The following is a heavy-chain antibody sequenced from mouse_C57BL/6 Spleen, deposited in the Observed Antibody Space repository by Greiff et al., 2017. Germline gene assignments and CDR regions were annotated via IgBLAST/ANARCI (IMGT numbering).Heavy chain of an antibody. CDR3: ARGTGTAY. Sequence: VQLQQSGAELVKPGASVKISCKASGYAFSSYWMHWVKQRPGQGLEWIGQIYPGDGDTNYNGKFKGKATLTADKSSSTAYMQLSSLTSEDSAVXCGARGTGTAYWGQGTTVTVSA. CDR2: IYPGDGDT. D-gene: IGHD4-1*01. CDR1: GYAFSSYW. J-gene: IGHJ2*01. V-gene: IGHV1-80*01.